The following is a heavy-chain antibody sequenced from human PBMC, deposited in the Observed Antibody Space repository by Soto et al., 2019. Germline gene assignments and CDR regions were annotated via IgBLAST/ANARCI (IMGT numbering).Heavy chain of an antibody. J-gene: IGHJ4*02. CDR3: ARDSLGRGYALDY. CDR2: IWNDGSEK. D-gene: IGHD5-12*01. CDR1: GFTFSSYG. Sequence: QVQLVESGGGVVQPGRSLRLSCAASGFTFSSYGMHWVRQAPGKGLDWVAVIWNDGSEKYYEDSVKGRFTISRENSKSTLYLQMNSLRDEDTAVYYCARDSLGRGYALDYWGQGTLVTLSS. V-gene: IGHV3-33*01.